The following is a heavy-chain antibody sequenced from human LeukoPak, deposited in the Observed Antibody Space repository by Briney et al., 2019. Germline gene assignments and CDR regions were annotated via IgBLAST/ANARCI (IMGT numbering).Heavy chain of an antibody. CDR3: ARTQRRLDY. CDR2: IKQDGSEK. Sequence: GESLRLSCAAYGFTFSSFWMSWVRQAAGKGVEWVDNIKQDGSEKYYVDSVKGRFTNSRDNAKNSLYLQVNSRRAEDTAVYYCARTQRRLDYWGQGTLVTVSS. V-gene: IGHV3-7*01. CDR1: GFTFSSFW. J-gene: IGHJ4*02. D-gene: IGHD6-25*01.